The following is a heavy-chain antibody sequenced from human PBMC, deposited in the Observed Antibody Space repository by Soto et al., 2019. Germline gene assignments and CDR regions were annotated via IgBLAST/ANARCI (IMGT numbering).Heavy chain of an antibody. CDR3: TIAHPRRPDY. CDR1: GFTFSNAR. CDR2: IGSETDGGTI. V-gene: IGHV3-15*04. Sequence: PGGSLRLSCAASGFTFSNARMNWVRQAPGKGLEWVGHIGSETDGGTIVYPAPVKGRFINSRSDSRDTLYLHMNNLKTEDTAVYYCTIAHPRRPDYWGHVTLVTVS. J-gene: IGHJ4*01.